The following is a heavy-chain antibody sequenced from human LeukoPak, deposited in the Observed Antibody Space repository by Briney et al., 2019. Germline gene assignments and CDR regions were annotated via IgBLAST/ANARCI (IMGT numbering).Heavy chain of an antibody. CDR2: ISAYNGNT. V-gene: IGHV1-18*01. CDR1: GYTFTSYG. D-gene: IGHD1-26*01. J-gene: IGHJ3*02. CDR3: ARDLGYSGSYGDAFDI. Sequence: GASVKVSCKASGYTFTSYGISWVRQAPGQGLEWMGWISAYNGNTNYAQKLQGRVTMTTDTSTSTAYMELRSLRSDDTAVYYCARDLGYSGSYGDAFDIWGQGTMVTDSS.